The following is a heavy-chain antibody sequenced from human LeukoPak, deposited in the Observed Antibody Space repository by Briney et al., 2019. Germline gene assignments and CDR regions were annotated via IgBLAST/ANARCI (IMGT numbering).Heavy chain of an antibody. Sequence: PGGSLRLSCAASGFTFDDYAMHWVRQAPGKGLEWVSLISWDGGSTYYADSVKGRFTISRDNAKNSLYLQMNSLRAEDTAVYYCARGGQWTDVWGQGTLVTVSS. V-gene: IGHV3-43D*03. D-gene: IGHD6-19*01. J-gene: IGHJ4*02. CDR2: ISWDGGST. CDR1: GFTFDDYA. CDR3: ARGGQWTDV.